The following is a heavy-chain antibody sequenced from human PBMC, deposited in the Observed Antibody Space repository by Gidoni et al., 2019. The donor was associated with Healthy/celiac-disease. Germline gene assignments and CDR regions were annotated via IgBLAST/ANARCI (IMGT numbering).Heavy chain of an antibody. V-gene: IGHV3-30-3*01. CDR3: AREACSGGSCYLGGFDY. CDR2: ISYDGSNK. CDR1: GFTFSSYA. D-gene: IGHD2-15*01. Sequence: QVQLVESGGGVVQPGRSLRLSGAASGFTFSSYAMPWVRQAPGRGLEWVAVISYDGSNKYYADSVKGRFTISRDNSKNTLYLQMNSLRAEDTAVYYCAREACSGGSCYLGGFDYWGQGTLVTVSS. J-gene: IGHJ4*02.